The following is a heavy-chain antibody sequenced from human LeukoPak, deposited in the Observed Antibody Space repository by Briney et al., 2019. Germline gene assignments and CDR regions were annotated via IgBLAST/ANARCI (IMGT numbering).Heavy chain of an antibody. Sequence: GGSLRLSCTASGFSFSTFGMTWVRHTPEKGLEWVSTINLNGRNTHYADSVRGRFTISRDNSRNTVFLQMDNLGAEDTAVYYCVIDPPDWNDARTDPWGQGTRVTVSS. V-gene: IGHV3-23*01. CDR1: GFSFSTFG. CDR3: VIDPPDWNDARTDP. D-gene: IGHD1-1*01. CDR2: INLNGRNT. J-gene: IGHJ5*02.